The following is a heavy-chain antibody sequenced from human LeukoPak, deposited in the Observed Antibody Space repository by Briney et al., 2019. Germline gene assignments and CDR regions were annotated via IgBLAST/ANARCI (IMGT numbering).Heavy chain of an antibody. CDR2: ISSGSTI. D-gene: IGHD6-19*01. Sequence: PGGSLRLSCAASGFTFSSYEMNWVRQAPGKGLERVSYISSGSTIYDADSVKGRFTISRDNAENSLYLQMNSMRAEDTAVYYCARESIAVAGAPFDYWGQGTLVTVSS. V-gene: IGHV3-48*03. CDR1: GFTFSSYE. J-gene: IGHJ4*02. CDR3: ARESIAVAGAPFDY.